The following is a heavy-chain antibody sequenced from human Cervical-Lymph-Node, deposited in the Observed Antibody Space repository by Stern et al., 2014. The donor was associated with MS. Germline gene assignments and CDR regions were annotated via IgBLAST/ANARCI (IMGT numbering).Heavy chain of an antibody. CDR3: ARHAPGSYNWFDP. Sequence: QLQLQESGPGLVKPSETLSLTCTVSGGSISSSSYYWGWIRQPPGKGLEWIGSIYYSGSTYYNPSLKSRVTISVDTSKNQFSLKLSSVTAADTAVYYCARHAPGSYNWFDPWGQGTLVTVSS. J-gene: IGHJ5*02. CDR1: GGSISSSSYY. V-gene: IGHV4-39*01. D-gene: IGHD6-6*01. CDR2: IYYSGST.